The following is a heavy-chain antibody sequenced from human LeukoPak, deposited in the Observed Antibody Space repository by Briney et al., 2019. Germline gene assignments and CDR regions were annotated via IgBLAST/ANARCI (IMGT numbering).Heavy chain of an antibody. CDR1: GFSFSAYA. CDR2: ISSSGGST. V-gene: IGHV3-64D*09. J-gene: IGHJ4*02. CDR3: VKPIMGDYVPFDH. Sequence: PGGSLRLSCSASGFSFSAYAMHWVRQAPGKGLEYVSGISSSGGSTSYPDSLKGRFTISRDNSKNTLYLQMNSLRVEDTAVYYRVKPIMGDYVPFDHWGQGILVTVSS. D-gene: IGHD4-17*01.